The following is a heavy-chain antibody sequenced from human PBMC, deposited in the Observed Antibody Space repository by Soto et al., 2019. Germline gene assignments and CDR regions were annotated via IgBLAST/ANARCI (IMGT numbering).Heavy chain of an antibody. CDR3: AKTRSIDGSSWYSRDYYYGMDV. J-gene: IGHJ6*02. Sequence: GGSLRLSCAASGFTFSSYGMHWVRQAPGKGLEWVAVISYDGSNKYYADSVKGRLTMSRNNSKNTRYLQMNSLRAEDTAVYYCAKTRSIDGSSWYSRDYYYGMDVWGQGTTVTVSS. D-gene: IGHD6-13*01. CDR1: GFTFSSYG. CDR2: ISYDGSNK. V-gene: IGHV3-30*18.